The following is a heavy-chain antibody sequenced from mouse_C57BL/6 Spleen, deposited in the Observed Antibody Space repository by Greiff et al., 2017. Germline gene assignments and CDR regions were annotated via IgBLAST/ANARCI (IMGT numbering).Heavy chain of an antibody. Sequence: QVQLQQPGAELVKPGASVKMSCKASGYTFTSYWITWVKQRPGQGLEWIGDICPGSGSTNYNEKFKSKATLTVDTSSSTAYMQLSSLTSEDSAVYYCAREGLGRVYFDYWGQGTTLTVSS. J-gene: IGHJ2*01. CDR3: AREGLGRVYFDY. CDR1: GYTFTSYW. V-gene: IGHV1-55*01. CDR2: ICPGSGST. D-gene: IGHD4-1*01.